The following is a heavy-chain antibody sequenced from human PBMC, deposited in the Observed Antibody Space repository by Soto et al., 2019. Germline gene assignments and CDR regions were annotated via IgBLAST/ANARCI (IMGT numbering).Heavy chain of an antibody. J-gene: IGHJ4*02. V-gene: IGHV3-33*01. D-gene: IGHD3-10*01. CDR3: ARGRMVRGVILFDY. Sequence: GGSLSLSCAASGFTFSSYGMHWVRQAPGKGLEWVAVIWYDGSNKYYADSVKGRFTISRDNSKNTLYLQMNSLRAEDTAVYYCARGRMVRGVILFDYWGQGTLVTVSS. CDR2: IWYDGSNK. CDR1: GFTFSSYG.